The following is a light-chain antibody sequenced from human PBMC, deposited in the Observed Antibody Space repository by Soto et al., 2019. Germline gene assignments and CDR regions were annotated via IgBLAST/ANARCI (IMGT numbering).Light chain of an antibody. J-gene: IGKJ5*01. CDR2: DAS. CDR3: QQSYSTPPIT. CDR1: LSVSVY. Sequence: VVLTQSPATLSLSPGERATLSCRTSLSVSVYLDWYQQKPGQAPRLLISDASNRATGIPARFSGSGSGTDFTLTISSLEPEDFATYYCQQSYSTPPITFGQGTRLEIK. V-gene: IGKV3-11*01.